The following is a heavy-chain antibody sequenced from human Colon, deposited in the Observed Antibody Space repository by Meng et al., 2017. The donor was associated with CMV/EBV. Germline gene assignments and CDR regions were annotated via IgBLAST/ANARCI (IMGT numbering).Heavy chain of an antibody. D-gene: IGHD2-21*01. J-gene: IGHJ4*02. Sequence: CKASEYTFTSHHVHWVRQAPGQGLEWVGIIFSTDSSTKFAQTFQGRVTATRDTSTSTVYLDLSSLRSEDTAVHYCLREFPGSAFFDLWGQGTLVTVSS. CDR1: EYTFTSHH. V-gene: IGHV1-46*01. CDR2: IFSTDSST. CDR3: LREFPGSAFFDL.